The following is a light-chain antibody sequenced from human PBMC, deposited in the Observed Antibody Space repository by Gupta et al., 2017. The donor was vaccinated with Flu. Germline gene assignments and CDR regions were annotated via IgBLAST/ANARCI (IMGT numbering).Light chain of an antibody. CDR1: SSDVGGYNY. V-gene: IGLV2-14*01. J-gene: IGLJ2*01. Sequence: QSALTQPASVSGSPGQSITISCPGTSSDVGGYNYVSWYQQHPGKAPKLMIYEVSNRPSGVSNRFSGSKSGNTASLTISGLQAEDEADYYCSSYTSSSNQVVFGGGTKLTVL. CDR3: SSYTSSSNQVV. CDR2: EVS.